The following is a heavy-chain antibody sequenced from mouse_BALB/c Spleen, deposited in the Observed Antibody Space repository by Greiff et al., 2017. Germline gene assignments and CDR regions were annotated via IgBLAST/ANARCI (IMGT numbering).Heavy chain of an antibody. CDR3: ASGEGRAWFAY. CDR2: IDPANGNT. J-gene: IGHJ3*01. CDR1: GFNIKDTY. Sequence: EVHLVESGAELVKPGASVKLSCTASGFNIKDTYMHWVKQRPEQGLEWIGRIDPANGNTKYDPKFQGKATITADTSSNTAYLQLSSLTSEDTAVYYCASGEGRAWFAYWGQGTLVTVSA. V-gene: IGHV14-3*02. D-gene: IGHD3-3*01.